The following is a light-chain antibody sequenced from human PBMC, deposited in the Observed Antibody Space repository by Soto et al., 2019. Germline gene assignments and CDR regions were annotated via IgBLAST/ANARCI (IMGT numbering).Light chain of an antibody. CDR2: GAS. J-gene: IGKJ5*01. CDR1: QSVSSN. Sequence: EIVMTHSQATLAVSPCERATLSFRASQSVSSNLAWYQQKPGQAPRLLFYGASTGATGIPARFSGSGSGTEFTLTISSLQSEDFAVYYCQQYNDWPPFTFGQGTRLEIK. CDR3: QQYNDWPPFT. V-gene: IGKV3-15*01.